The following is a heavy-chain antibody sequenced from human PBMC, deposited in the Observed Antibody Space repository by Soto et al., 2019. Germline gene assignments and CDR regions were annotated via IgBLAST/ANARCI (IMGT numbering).Heavy chain of an antibody. CDR1: RLTFRKYC. J-gene: IGHJ4*02. CDR2: INQDGSEK. Sequence: GDSLRLSCATSRLTFRKYCISRARQAPGKGLEWVANINQDGSEKDYVDSVKGRFAISRDNAHNSLYLHMDSLRAEDTAVYYCARLVLEDYESSGFWFYWGQGT. D-gene: IGHD3-22*01. CDR3: ARLVLEDYESSGFWFY. V-gene: IGHV3-7*01.